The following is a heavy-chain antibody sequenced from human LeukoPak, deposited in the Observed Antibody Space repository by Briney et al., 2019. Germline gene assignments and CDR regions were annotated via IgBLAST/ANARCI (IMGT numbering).Heavy chain of an antibody. D-gene: IGHD2-15*01. CDR3: ARGYCSGGSCYFYYYYMDV. CDR2: MNPNSGNT. J-gene: IGHJ6*03. Sequence: ASVKVSCKASGYTFTSYDINWVRQATGQGLEWMGWMNPNSGNTGYAQKFQGRVTMTRNTSISTAYMELSSLRSEDTAVYYCARGYCSGGSCYFYYYYMDVWGKGTTVNVSS. V-gene: IGHV1-8*01. CDR1: GYTFTSYD.